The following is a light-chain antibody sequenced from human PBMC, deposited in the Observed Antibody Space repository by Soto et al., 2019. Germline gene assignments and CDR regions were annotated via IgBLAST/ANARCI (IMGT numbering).Light chain of an antibody. CDR3: QQYGGSPRIT. V-gene: IGKV1-27*01. Sequence: DIQMTQSPSSLSASVGDRVTITCRASQGISNYLAWYQQKPWKVPKLLIYAASTLQSGVPSRFSGSGSGTDFTLIINRLEPEDVAIYYCQQYGGSPRITFGQGTRLEIK. CDR2: AAS. CDR1: QGISNY. J-gene: IGKJ5*01.